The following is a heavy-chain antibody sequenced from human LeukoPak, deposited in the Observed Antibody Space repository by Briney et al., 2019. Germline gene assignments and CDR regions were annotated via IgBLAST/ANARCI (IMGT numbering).Heavy chain of an antibody. D-gene: IGHD1-26*01. Sequence: PGGSLRLSCAASGFIFSSYWMSWVRQAPGKGLEWVANIKQDGSEKYYVDSVKGRFTISRDNAKNSLYLQMNSLRAEDTAVYHCAREVGATIYFDYWGQGILVTVSS. V-gene: IGHV3-7*04. CDR1: GFIFSSYW. CDR3: AREVGATIYFDY. J-gene: IGHJ4*02. CDR2: IKQDGSEK.